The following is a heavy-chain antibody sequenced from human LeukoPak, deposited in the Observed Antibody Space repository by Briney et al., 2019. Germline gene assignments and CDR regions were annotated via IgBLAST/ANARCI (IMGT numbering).Heavy chain of an antibody. Sequence: PSETLSLTCTVSGDSISSYYWSWIRQPPGKGLEWIGYIYYSGSTNYNPSLKSRVTISVDTSKNDFPLMLSSVTAVETAVYYCARDLPGSPNWFDPWGQGTLVTVSS. D-gene: IGHD1-26*01. CDR3: ARDLPGSPNWFDP. CDR2: IYYSGST. J-gene: IGHJ5*02. CDR1: GDSISSYY. V-gene: IGHV4-59*01.